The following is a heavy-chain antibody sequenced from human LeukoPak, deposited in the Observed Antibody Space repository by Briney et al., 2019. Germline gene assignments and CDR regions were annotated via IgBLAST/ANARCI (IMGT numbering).Heavy chain of an antibody. D-gene: IGHD4-17*01. Sequence: GGSLRLSCAASGFPFSTYAMSWVRQAPGKGLEWVSSIRGSDGSTYYADSVKGRFAISRDNSKNTLYLQMSSLRAEDTAVYYCAKDVYGDYGGLDYWGQGTLVTVSS. CDR3: AKDVYGDYGGLDY. CDR1: GFPFSTYA. CDR2: IRGSDGST. V-gene: IGHV3-23*01. J-gene: IGHJ4*02.